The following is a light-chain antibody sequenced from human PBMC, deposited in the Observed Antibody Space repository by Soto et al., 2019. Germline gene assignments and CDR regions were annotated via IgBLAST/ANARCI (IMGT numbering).Light chain of an antibody. J-gene: IGKJ1*01. Sequence: EIVLTQSPGTLSLSPGERATLSCRASESVSSNNLAWYQQKPGQAPRLLIYGASNRATGIPDRFSGRGSGTDFTLTISRLEPEDFAVYYCQQSDSSPRTFGLGTRVEIK. CDR3: QQSDSSPRT. V-gene: IGKV3-20*01. CDR1: ESVSSNN. CDR2: GAS.